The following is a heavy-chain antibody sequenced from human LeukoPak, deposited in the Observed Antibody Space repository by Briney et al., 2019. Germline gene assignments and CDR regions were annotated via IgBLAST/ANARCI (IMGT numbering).Heavy chain of an antibody. CDR2: INPNSGGT. CDR3: ARVAYGDYVENWFDP. CDR1: GYTFTGYY. Sequence: ASVKVSCKPSGYTFTGYYMHWVRQAPGQGLEWMGWINPNSGGTNYAQKFQGRVTMTRDASISTAYMELSRLRSDDTAVYYCARVAYGDYVENWFDPWGQGTLVTVSS. V-gene: IGHV1-2*02. J-gene: IGHJ5*02. D-gene: IGHD4-17*01.